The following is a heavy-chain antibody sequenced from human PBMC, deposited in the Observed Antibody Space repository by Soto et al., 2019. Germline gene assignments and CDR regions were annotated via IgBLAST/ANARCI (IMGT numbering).Heavy chain of an antibody. V-gene: IGHV4-61*01. CDR3: ASSERYSSSWYTGYYYYGMDV. Sequence: XATLSLTCTVSGGSFSSGSFYGSCIRQPPGKGLEWIGYIYYSGSTNYNPSLKSRVTISVDTSKNQFSLKLSSVTAADTAVYYCASSERYSSSWYTGYYYYGMDVCGQRTTVTVSS. CDR2: IYYSGST. J-gene: IGHJ6*02. CDR1: GGSFSSGSFY. D-gene: IGHD6-13*01.